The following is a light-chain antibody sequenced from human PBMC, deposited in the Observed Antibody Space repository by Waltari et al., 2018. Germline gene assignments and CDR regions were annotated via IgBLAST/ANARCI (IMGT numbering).Light chain of an antibody. CDR3: QTWGTGIWV. Sequence: QLVVTQSPSASASLGASVKLTCTLSSGHSSYAIAWHQPQPEKGPRNLMKVSSDGSHIKGDGIPDRFAGSSSVAERYLSIASLQAEDEADYYCQTWGTGIWVFGGGTKVTVL. CDR1: SGHSSYA. J-gene: IGLJ3*02. V-gene: IGLV4-69*01. CDR2: VSSDGSH.